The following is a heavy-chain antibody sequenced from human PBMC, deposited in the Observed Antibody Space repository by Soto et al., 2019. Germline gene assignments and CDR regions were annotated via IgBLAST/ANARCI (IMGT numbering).Heavy chain of an antibody. D-gene: IGHD3-9*01. CDR1: GGSISSYY. CDR2: IYYSGST. J-gene: IGHJ5*02. V-gene: IGHV4-59*01. CDR3: AREKGTYYDILTGYFNWFDP. Sequence: SETLSLTCTVSGGSISSYYWSWIRQPPGKGLEWIGYIYYSGSTNYNPSLKSRVTISVDTSKNQFSLKLSSVTAADTAVYYCAREKGTYYDILTGYFNWFDPWGQGTLVTVSS.